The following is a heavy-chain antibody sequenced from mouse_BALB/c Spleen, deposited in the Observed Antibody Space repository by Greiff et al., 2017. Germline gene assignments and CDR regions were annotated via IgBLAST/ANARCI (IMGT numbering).Heavy chain of an antibody. CDR2: IDPENGNT. CDR1: GFNIKDYY. D-gene: IGHD1-1*01. Sequence: EVQLQQSGAELVRPGALVKLSCKASGFNIKDYYMHWVKQRPEQGLEWIGWIDPENGNTIYDPKFQGKASITADTSSNTAYLQLSSLTSEDTAVYYCALITTVVPSFAYWGQGTLVTVSA. CDR3: ALITTVVPSFAY. V-gene: IGHV14-1*02. J-gene: IGHJ3*01.